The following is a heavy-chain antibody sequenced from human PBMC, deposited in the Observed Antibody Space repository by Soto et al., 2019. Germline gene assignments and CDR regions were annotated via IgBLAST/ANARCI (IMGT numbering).Heavy chain of an antibody. CDR2: IYSGGST. D-gene: IGHD2-15*01. CDR3: ARPYRDCSGGSCYSVVGMDV. Sequence: EVQLVESGGGLIQPGGSLRLSCAASGFTVNSNYMSWVRQAPGKGLEWVSVIYSGGSTYYADSVKGRFTISRDNSKNTXYXXMNSLRAEDTAVYYCARPYRDCSGGSCYSVVGMDVWGQGTTVTVSS. J-gene: IGHJ6*02. CDR1: GFTVNSNY. V-gene: IGHV3-53*01.